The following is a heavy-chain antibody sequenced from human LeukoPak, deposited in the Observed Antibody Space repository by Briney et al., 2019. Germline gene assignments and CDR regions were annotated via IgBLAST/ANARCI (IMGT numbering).Heavy chain of an antibody. CDR3: AKDDQWSLDY. D-gene: IGHD2-15*01. V-gene: IGHV3-30*02. J-gene: IGHJ4*02. Sequence: GGSLRLSCAASGFAFSDNGIHWVRQAPGKGLEWVTYIRKDGSDEWYADSVKGRFTISRDNSKNKVFLQMNSLRPEDTALCYCAKDDQWSLDYWGQGALVIVSS. CDR1: GFAFSDNG. CDR2: IRKDGSDE.